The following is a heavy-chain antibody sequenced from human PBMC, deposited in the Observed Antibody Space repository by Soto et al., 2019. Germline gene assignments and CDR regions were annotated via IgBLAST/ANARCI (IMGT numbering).Heavy chain of an antibody. Sequence: QVQLVQSGAEVKKPGASVQVSCKASGCTFTNFGISWVRQAPGQGLEWMGWISGNNGNTNYAQKLQGRVTMTTDTSTSTAHMELRSLRSDDTAVYYCARDRSNSEYWGQGTLVTVSS. CDR2: ISGNNGNT. J-gene: IGHJ4*02. V-gene: IGHV1-18*01. CDR3: ARDRSNSEY. D-gene: IGHD2-2*01. CDR1: GCTFTNFG.